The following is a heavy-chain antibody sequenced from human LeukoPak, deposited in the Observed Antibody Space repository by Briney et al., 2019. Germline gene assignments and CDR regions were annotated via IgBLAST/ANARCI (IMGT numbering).Heavy chain of an antibody. Sequence: PGRSLRLSCAASGFTFSSYDMHWVRQATGKGLEWVSAICTAGDTYYPGSVKGRFTIFRENAKNSLYLQMNSLRAGDTAVYYCARADDYYDSSGFDYWGQGTLVTVSS. V-gene: IGHV3-13*01. D-gene: IGHD3-22*01. J-gene: IGHJ4*02. CDR2: ICTAGDT. CDR3: ARADDYYDSSGFDY. CDR1: GFTFSSYD.